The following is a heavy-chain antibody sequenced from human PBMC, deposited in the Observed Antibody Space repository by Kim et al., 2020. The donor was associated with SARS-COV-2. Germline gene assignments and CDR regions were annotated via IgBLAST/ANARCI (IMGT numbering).Heavy chain of an antibody. J-gene: IGHJ6*02. D-gene: IGHD6-13*01. Sequence: DSVKGRFRMSRDSSANAVYLHMNSLRAEDTAVYYCAKNIAPGGRGNAMDVWGQGTTVTVSS. CDR3: AKNIAPGGRGNAMDV. V-gene: IGHV3-23*01.